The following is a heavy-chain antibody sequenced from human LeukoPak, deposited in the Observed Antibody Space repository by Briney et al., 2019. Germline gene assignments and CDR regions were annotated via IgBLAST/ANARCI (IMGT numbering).Heavy chain of an antibody. D-gene: IGHD3-22*01. CDR3: ARINYYDRSGYYENYFDY. Sequence: GGSLRLSCAASEFTFGSYWMSWVRQASGKGLEWVASIRQDGSETYHADSVKGRFTISRDNAENSLYLQMNSLRAEDTAVYYCARINYYDRSGYYENYFDYWGQGTLVTVSS. V-gene: IGHV3-7*01. CDR1: EFTFGSYW. J-gene: IGHJ4*02. CDR2: IRQDGSET.